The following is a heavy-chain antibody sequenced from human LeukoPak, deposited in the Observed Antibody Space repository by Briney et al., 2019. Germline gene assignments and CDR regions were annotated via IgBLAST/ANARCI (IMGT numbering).Heavy chain of an antibody. Sequence: SQTLSLTCAISGDSVSNNSAAWNWIRQSPSRGLEWLGRTYYRSKWNKNYAASVKSRITINPGTSKNQLSLQLNSVTPEDTAVYYCARGYMGTTDYWGQGTLVIVSS. V-gene: IGHV6-1*01. CDR3: ARGYMGTTDY. CDR1: GDSVSNNSAA. J-gene: IGHJ4*02. CDR2: TYYRSKWNK. D-gene: IGHD1-7*01.